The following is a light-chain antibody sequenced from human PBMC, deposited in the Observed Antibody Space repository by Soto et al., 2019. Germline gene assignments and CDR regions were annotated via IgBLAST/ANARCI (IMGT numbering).Light chain of an antibody. Sequence: ENVLTQSPCTLSLSPGEGATLSCRASQSVGSNYLAWYQQKPGQAPRLLIYGASSRATGIPDRFSGSGSGTDFTLTIRRLEPEDFAVYYCQQYGSSYPWTFGQGTKVDIK. CDR3: QQYGSSYPWT. CDR1: QSVGSNY. V-gene: IGKV3-20*01. J-gene: IGKJ1*01. CDR2: GAS.